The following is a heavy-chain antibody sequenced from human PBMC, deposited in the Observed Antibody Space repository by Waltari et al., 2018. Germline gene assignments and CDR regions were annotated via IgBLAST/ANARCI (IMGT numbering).Heavy chain of an antibody. CDR3: AAFTSGWSYGMDV. CDR1: GYTFSNFA. Sequence: QVQLVQSGAEVKKPGASVKVSCKASGYTFSNFAIHWVRQAPGQRLEWMGWITAGNYNTKYSPKFQVRLTITRDTSASTAYMELSSLTSEDTAVYYCAAFTSGWSYGMDVWGQGTTVTVSS. D-gene: IGHD6-19*01. J-gene: IGHJ6*02. V-gene: IGHV1-3*01. CDR2: ITAGNYNT.